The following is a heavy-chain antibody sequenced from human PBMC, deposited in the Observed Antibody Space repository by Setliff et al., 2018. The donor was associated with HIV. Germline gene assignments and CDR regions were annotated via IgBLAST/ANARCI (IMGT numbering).Heavy chain of an antibody. CDR2: IYSSGST. J-gene: IGHJ4*02. CDR3: ARDHSNSSSWYVISGSFDY. V-gene: IGHV4-4*07. D-gene: IGHD6-13*01. CDR1: GGSMSVYY. Sequence: SETLSLTCTVSGGSMSVYYWSWIRQPAGKGLEWIGRIYSSGSTMYNPSLKSRVTMSVDTSKNQFSLKLTSVTAADTAVYYCARDHSNSSSWYVISGSFDYWGQGILVTVSS.